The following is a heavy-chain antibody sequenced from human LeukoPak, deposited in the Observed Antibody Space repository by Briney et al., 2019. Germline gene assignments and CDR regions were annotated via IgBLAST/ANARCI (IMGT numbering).Heavy chain of an antibody. V-gene: IGHV4-59*01. CDR1: GGSISSYY. D-gene: IGHD3-3*01. CDR2: IYYSGST. CDR3: ARLYYDFWSGYSPFDP. J-gene: IGHJ5*02. Sequence: KPSETLSLTCTVSGGSISSYYWSWIRQPPGKGLEWIGYIYYSGSTNYNPSLKSRVTISVDTSKNQFSLKLSSVTAADTAVYYCARLYYDFWSGYSPFDPWGQGTLVTVSS.